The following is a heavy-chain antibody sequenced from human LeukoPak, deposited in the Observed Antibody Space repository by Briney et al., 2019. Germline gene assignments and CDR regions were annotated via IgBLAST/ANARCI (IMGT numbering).Heavy chain of an antibody. J-gene: IGHJ6*02. CDR1: GGSISSYY. CDR2: IYTSGST. D-gene: IGHD3-10*01. V-gene: IGHV4-4*07. CDR3: ARGGHGSGSPYYYYGMDV. Sequence: SETLSLTCTVSGGSISSYYWSWIRQPAGKGLEWIGRIYTSGSTNYNPSLKSRVTMSVDTSKNQFSLKLSSVTAADTAVYYCARGGHGSGSPYYYYGMDVWGQGTTVTVSS.